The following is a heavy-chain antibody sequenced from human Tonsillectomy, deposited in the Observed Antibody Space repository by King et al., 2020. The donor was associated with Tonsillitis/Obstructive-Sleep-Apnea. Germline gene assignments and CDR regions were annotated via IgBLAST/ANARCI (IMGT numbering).Heavy chain of an antibody. Sequence: VQLVESGAEVKKPGESLRISCTGSGYSFTSYWISWVRQMPGNGLEWMGRIDPSDSYTDYSPSFQGHVTISADKSISTAYLQWSSLRASDTAMYYCARLAPGTLYYYYHMDVWGKGTTVTVSS. V-gene: IGHV5-10-1*01. CDR1: GYSFTSYW. J-gene: IGHJ6*03. CDR2: IDPSDSYT. CDR3: ARLAPGTLYYYYHMDV. D-gene: IGHD1-26*01.